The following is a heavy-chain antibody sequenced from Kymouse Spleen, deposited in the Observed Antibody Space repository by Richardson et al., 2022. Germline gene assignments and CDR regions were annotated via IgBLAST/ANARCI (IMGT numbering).Heavy chain of an antibody. CDR2: ISWNSGSI. D-gene: IGHD1-7*01. CDR3: AKTGTRHYYYYGMDV. J-gene: IGHJ6*02. V-gene: IGHV3-9*01. CDR1: GFTFDDYA. Sequence: EVQLVESGGGLVQPGRSLRLSCAASGFTFDDYAMHWVRQAPGKGLEWVSGISWNSGSIGYADSVKGRFTISRDNAKNSLYLQMNSLRAEDTALYYCAKTGTRHYYYYGMDVWGQGTTVTVSS.